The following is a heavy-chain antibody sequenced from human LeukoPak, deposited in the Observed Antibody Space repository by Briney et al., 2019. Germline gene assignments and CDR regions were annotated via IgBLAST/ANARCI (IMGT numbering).Heavy chain of an antibody. CDR3: ARDDFIAYSNYGDAFDI. D-gene: IGHD4-11*01. Sequence: SETLSLTCTVSGGSISSGSYYWSWIRQPAGKGLEWIGRIYTSGSTNYNPSLKGRVTISVDTSKNQFSLKLSSVTAADTAMYYCARDDFIAYSNYGDAFDIWGQGTMVTVSS. CDR1: GGSISSGSYY. J-gene: IGHJ3*02. V-gene: IGHV4-61*02. CDR2: IYTSGST.